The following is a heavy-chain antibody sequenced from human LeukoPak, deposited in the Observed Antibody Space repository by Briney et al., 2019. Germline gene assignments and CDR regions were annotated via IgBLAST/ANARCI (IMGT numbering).Heavy chain of an antibody. CDR2: IYPGDSDT. CDR3: ARQGAYDYVWGY. CDR1: GYSFTSYW. D-gene: IGHD3-16*01. V-gene: IGHV5-51*01. Sequence: GESLKIPCKGFGYSFTSYWIAWGRQIPGKGLEWMGIIYPGDSDTRYSPSFPGPLTLSADKCISTAYLQWSSLKASDIAMYYCARQGAYDYVWGYWGEGTLVTVSS. J-gene: IGHJ4*02.